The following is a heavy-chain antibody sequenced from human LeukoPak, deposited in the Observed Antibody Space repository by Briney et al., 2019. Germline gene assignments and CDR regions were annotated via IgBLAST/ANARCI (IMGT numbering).Heavy chain of an antibody. V-gene: IGHV3-7*01. CDR3: ATSYGMDV. J-gene: IGHJ6*02. CDR2: IKQDGSEK. Sequence: GGSLRLSCAASGFTFSSYWMSWVRQAPGKGLEWVANIKQDGSEKYYADSVKGRFTISRDNSKDTLYLQMNSLRAEDTAVYYCATSYGMDVWGQGTTVTVSS. CDR1: GFTFSSYW.